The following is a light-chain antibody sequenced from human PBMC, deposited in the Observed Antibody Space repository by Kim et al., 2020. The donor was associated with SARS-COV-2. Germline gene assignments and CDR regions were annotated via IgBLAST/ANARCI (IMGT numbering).Light chain of an antibody. CDR2: RNN. CDR3: GTWDDSLSGWV. Sequence: QSVLTQPPSASGTPGQRVTISCSGSSSNIGSNFVYWYQQLRGTAPKLLIYRNNERPSGVPDRLSGSKSGTSASLAISGLRSEDEADYYCGTWDDSLSGWVFGGGTKVTVL. CDR1: SSNIGSNF. V-gene: IGLV1-47*01. J-gene: IGLJ3*02.